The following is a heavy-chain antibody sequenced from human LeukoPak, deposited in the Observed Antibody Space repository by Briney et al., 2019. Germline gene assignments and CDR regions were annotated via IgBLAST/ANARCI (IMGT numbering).Heavy chain of an antibody. D-gene: IGHD3-10*01. Sequence: GSLRLSCAASGFTFSSYSMNWVRQAPGKGLEWVSSISSSSSYIYYADSVKGRFTISRDNAKNSLYLQMNSLRAEDTAVYYCARVAVRGYYYGMDVWGQGTTVTVSS. CDR3: ARVAVRGYYYGMDV. CDR1: GFTFSSYS. CDR2: ISSSSSYI. J-gene: IGHJ6*02. V-gene: IGHV3-21*01.